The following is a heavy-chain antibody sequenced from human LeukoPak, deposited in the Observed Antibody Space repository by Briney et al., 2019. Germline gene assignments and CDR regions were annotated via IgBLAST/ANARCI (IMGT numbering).Heavy chain of an antibody. CDR1: GGSIRSYY. CDR3: ARAGTPITMIVVESNWFDP. CDR2: IYYSGST. D-gene: IGHD3-22*01. V-gene: IGHV4-59*01. Sequence: SETLSPTCTVSGGSIRSYYWSWIRQPPGKGLEWIGYIYYSGSTNYNPSLKSRVTMSVDTSKNQFSLRLSPVTAADTAIYYCARAGTPITMIVVESNWFDPWGQGTLVTVSS. J-gene: IGHJ5*02.